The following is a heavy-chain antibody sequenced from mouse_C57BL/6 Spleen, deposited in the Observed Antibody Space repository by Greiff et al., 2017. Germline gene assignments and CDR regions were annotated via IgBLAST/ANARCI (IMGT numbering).Heavy chain of an antibody. D-gene: IGHD1-1*01. CDR3: ARSLFYYGSSYVDY. CDR2: INPNNGGT. CDR1: GYTFTDYY. V-gene: IGHV1-26*01. Sequence: VQLQQSGPELVKPGASVKISCKASGYTFTDYYMNWVKQSHGKSLEWIGDINPNNGGTSYNQKFKGKATLTVDKSSSTAYMELRSLTSEDSAVYYCARSLFYYGSSYVDYWGQGTTLTVSS. J-gene: IGHJ2*01.